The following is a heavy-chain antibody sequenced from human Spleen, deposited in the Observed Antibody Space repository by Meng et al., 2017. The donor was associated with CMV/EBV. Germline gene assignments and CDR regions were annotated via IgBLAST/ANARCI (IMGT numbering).Heavy chain of an antibody. CDR3: ARAGDFWSGHVYGMDV. Sequence: GESLKISCAASGFTFSDYYMSWIRQAPGKGLEWVSYISSSGSTIYYADSVKGRFTISRDNAKNSLCLQMNSLRAEDTAVYYCARAGDFWSGHVYGMDVWGQGTTVTVSS. D-gene: IGHD3-3*01. V-gene: IGHV3-11*04. J-gene: IGHJ6*02. CDR1: GFTFSDYY. CDR2: ISSSGSTI.